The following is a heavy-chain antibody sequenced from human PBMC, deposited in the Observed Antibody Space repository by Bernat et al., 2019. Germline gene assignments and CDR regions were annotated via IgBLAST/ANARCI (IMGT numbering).Heavy chain of an antibody. CDR1: GGSISSSSYY. D-gene: IGHD3-10*01. Sequence: QLQLQESGPGLVKPSETLSLTCTVSGGSISSSSYYWGWIRQPPGKGLEWIGSIYYSGSTYYNPSLKSRVTISVDTSKNQFSLKLSSVTAADTAVYYCARIRRVRGVTVWGQGTLVTVSS. CDR2: IYYSGST. J-gene: IGHJ4*02. V-gene: IGHV4-39*01. CDR3: ARIRRVRGVTV.